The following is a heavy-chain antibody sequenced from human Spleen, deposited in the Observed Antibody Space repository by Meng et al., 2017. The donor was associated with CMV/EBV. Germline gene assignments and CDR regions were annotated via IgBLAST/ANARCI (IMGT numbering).Heavy chain of an antibody. D-gene: IGHD3-22*01. CDR3: ARHYYDTSFDQ. V-gene: IGHV3-74*03. J-gene: IGHJ4*02. Sequence: GESLKISCAASGFTFSSYWMHWVRQAPGMGLVWVSHINTDGSSAKYADSAEGRFTMSRDNAKNTLYLQMNSLRAEDTALYYCARHYYDTSFDQWGRGTLVTVSS. CDR2: INTDGSSA. CDR1: GFTFSSYW.